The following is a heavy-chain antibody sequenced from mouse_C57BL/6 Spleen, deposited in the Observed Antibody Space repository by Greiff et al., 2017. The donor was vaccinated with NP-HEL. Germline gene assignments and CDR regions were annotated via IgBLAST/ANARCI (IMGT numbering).Heavy chain of an antibody. CDR2: IRLKSDNYAT. CDR1: GFTFSNYW. CDR3: TGGGIYWYFDV. J-gene: IGHJ1*03. V-gene: IGHV6-3*01. Sequence: EVKVEESGGGLVQPGGSMKLSCVASGFTFSNYWMNWVRQSPEKGLEWVAQIRLKSDNYATHYAESVKGRFTISRDDSKSSVYLQMNNLRAEDTGIYYCTGGGIYWYFDVWGTGTTVTVSS.